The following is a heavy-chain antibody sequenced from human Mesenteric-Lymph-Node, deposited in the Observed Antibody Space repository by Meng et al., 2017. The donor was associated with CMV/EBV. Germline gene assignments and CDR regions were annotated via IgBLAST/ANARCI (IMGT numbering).Heavy chain of an antibody. CDR1: GGSISSRAYY. Sequence: SESLSLTCTVSGGSISSRAYYWGWIRQPPGRGLEWIGSIHSSGSTYSNPSLRSRVTMSVDSSKNQFSLKLTSVTAADTAVYYCARFCSAFTLFGDYYGMDVWGQGTTVTVSS. CDR3: ARFCSAFTLFGDYYGMDV. D-gene: IGHD3-3*01. J-gene: IGHJ6*02. CDR2: IHSSGST. V-gene: IGHV4-39*07.